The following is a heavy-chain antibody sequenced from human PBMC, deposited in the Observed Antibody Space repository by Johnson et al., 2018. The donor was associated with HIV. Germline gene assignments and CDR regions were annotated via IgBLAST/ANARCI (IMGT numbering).Heavy chain of an antibody. D-gene: IGHD3-10*01. CDR3: AKSSSATYYGDAFDM. J-gene: IGHJ3*02. CDR1: GFTFSDCY. V-gene: IGHV3-30*18. CDR2: ISYDGSDK. Sequence: QVQLVESGGGLVQPGGSLRLSCAASGFTFSDCYMSWLRQAPGKGLEWVAVISYDGSDKYYADSVKGRFTISRDNSKNTLYLQMNSLRAEDTAVYYCAKSSSATYYGDAFDMWGQGTMVTVSS.